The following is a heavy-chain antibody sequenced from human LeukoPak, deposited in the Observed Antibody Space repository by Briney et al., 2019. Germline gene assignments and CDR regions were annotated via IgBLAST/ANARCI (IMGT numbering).Heavy chain of an antibody. CDR3: ASSSVGALGY. CDR2: INPNSGGT. Sequence: ASVKVSCKGSRYIFTGYYIHWVRQAPGQGLEWVGWINPNSGGTNYAQKFQGRVTMTRDTSISTVYMELSRLRSDDTAVYYCASSSVGALGYWGQGTLVTVSS. D-gene: IGHD1-26*01. V-gene: IGHV1-2*02. CDR1: RYIFTGYY. J-gene: IGHJ4*02.